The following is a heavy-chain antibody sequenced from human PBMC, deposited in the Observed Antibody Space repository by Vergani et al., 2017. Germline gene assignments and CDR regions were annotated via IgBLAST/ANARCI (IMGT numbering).Heavy chain of an antibody. Sequence: EVQLVESGGGLVQPGGSLRLSCAASGFTFSSYEMNWVRQAPGKGLEWVSYISSSGSTIYYADSVKRRFTISRDNAKNSLYLQMNSLRAEDTAVYYCARGYCSSTSCYTYYYYYYMDVWGKGTTVTVSS. D-gene: IGHD2-2*02. J-gene: IGHJ6*03. CDR2: ISSSGSTI. CDR3: ARGYCSSTSCYTYYYYYYMDV. CDR1: GFTFSSYE. V-gene: IGHV3-48*03.